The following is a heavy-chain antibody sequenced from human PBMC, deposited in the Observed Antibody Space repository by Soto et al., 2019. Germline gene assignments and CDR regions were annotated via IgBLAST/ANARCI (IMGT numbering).Heavy chain of an antibody. J-gene: IGHJ4*02. CDR1: GGTFSSYA. V-gene: IGHV1-69*13. CDR3: ARGRIDHYYGSGSVLFEY. CDR2: IIPIFGTA. Sequence: SVKVSCKASGGTFSSYAISWVRQAPGQGLEWMGGIIPIFGTANYAQKFQGRVTITADESTSTAYMELSSLRSEDTAVYYCARGRIDHYYGSGSVLFEYWGQGTLVTVSS. D-gene: IGHD3-10*01.